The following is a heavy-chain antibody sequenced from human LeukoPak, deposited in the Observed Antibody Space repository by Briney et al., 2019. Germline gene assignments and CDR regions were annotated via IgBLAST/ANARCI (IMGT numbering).Heavy chain of an antibody. CDR1: GYTLTSDG. V-gene: IGHV1-69*13. CDR2: IIPMFGTP. J-gene: IGHJ4*02. Sequence: EASVKVSCKASGYTLTSDGMNWVRQAPGQGLEWMGGIIPMFGTPHYGQEFQGRVTITADESTSTVYMELSSLIFEDTAIYYCARVEATSHIEYWGQGTRVTVSS. CDR3: ARVEATSHIEY. D-gene: IGHD5-12*01.